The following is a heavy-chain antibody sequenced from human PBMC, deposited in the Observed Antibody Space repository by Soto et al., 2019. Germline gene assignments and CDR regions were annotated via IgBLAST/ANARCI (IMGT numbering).Heavy chain of an antibody. D-gene: IGHD6-13*01. V-gene: IGHV4-59*08. CDR3: ASCTSWQGRWFDP. Sequence: SETLSLTCTVSGGSISSYHWNWIRQPPGKGLEWIGYIYHTGTTNYNPSSGSTNYNPSLKSRVTISIDTSKIQFSLKLSSVTAADTAVYYCASCTSWQGRWFDPWGQGTLVTVSS. CDR1: GGSISSYH. J-gene: IGHJ5*02. CDR2: IYHTGTTNYNPSSGST.